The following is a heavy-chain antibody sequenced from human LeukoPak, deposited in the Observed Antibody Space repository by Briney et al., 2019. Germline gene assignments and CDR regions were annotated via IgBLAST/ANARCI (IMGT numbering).Heavy chain of an antibody. CDR3: ARDRIVRATAYFDY. CDR2: MNPNSGGT. CDR1: GYTFSGYY. J-gene: IGHJ4*02. V-gene: IGHV1-2*02. D-gene: IGHD1-26*01. Sequence: ASVKVSCKASGYTFSGYYMHWVRQAPGQGLEWMGWMNPNSGGTNYAQTFQGRVTMTRDTSISTAYMELSRLRSDDTAVYYCARDRIVRATAYFDYWGQGTLVTVSS.